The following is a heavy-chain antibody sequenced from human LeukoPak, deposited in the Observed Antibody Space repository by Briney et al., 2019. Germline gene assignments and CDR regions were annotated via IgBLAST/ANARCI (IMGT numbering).Heavy chain of an antibody. CDR2: IIGGGGST. Sequence: GGSLRLSCAASGFTVSSNYMSWVRQAPGKGLEWVSGIIGGGGSTYYADSVKGRFTISGDNSRNTLFLQMNSLRAEDTAVYYCAHGAMYQLDYWGQRTLVTVSS. V-gene: IGHV3-23*01. J-gene: IGHJ4*02. CDR1: GFTVSSNY. D-gene: IGHD2-2*01. CDR3: AHGAMYQLDY.